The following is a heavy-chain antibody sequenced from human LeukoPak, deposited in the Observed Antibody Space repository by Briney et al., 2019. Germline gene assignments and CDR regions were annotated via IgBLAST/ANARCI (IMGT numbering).Heavy chain of an antibody. J-gene: IGHJ4*02. CDR3: ARDRLRRLVGASDY. D-gene: IGHD1-26*01. CDR1: GFTFSSYS. V-gene: IGHV3-21*01. CDR2: ISSSSSYI. Sequence: TPGGSLRLSCAASGFTFSSYSMNWVRQAPGKGLEWVSSISSSSSYIYYADSVKGRFTISRDNAKNSLYLQMNSLRAEDTAVYYCARDRLRRLVGASDYWGQGTLVTVSS.